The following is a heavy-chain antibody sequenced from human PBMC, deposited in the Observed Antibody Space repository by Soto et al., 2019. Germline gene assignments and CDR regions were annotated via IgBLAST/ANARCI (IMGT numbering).Heavy chain of an antibody. CDR3: ATMGTPATGLYYFDY. V-gene: IGHV4-30-4*01. Sequence: QVQLQESGPGLVKPSQTLSLTCTVSGGSISSGNYYWSWIRQPPGKGLGWIGFISYSGSAYYNPSLKSRVTISVDTSKNQCPLNLSFVTAADTAVYYCATMGTPATGLYYFDYWGQGTLVTVSS. CDR2: ISYSGSA. D-gene: IGHD2-15*01. J-gene: IGHJ4*02. CDR1: GGSISSGNYY.